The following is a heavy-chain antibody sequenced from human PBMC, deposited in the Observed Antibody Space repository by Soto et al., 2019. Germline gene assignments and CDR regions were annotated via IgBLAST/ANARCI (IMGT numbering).Heavy chain of an antibody. D-gene: IGHD2-8*01. CDR2: ISAYNGNT. V-gene: IGHV1-18*04. CDR1: GYTFTIYG. CDR3: ARGGHFTTGVCYSGPHAFYI. J-gene: IGHJ3*02. Sequence: QVQLVQSGAEVKKPGASVKVSCKASGYTFTIYGFTWVRQAPGQGLEWMGWISAYNGNTNYAQKLQGRGTMTTDTSTSTAYMELRSLRSDDTAVYYCARGGHFTTGVCYSGPHAFYIWGKGTKVIVSS.